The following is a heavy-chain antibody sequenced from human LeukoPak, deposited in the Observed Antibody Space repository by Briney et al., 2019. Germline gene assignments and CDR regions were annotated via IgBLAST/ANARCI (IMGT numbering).Heavy chain of an antibody. CDR3: ATYDYGCAFDI. D-gene: IGHD4-17*01. V-gene: IGHV4-59*08. CDR2: IYYSGST. J-gene: IGHJ3*02. Sequence: SETLSLTCTVSGGSISSYYWSWIRQPPGKGLEWIGYIYYSGSTNYNPSLKSRVTISVDTSKNQFSLKLSSVTAADTAVYYCATYDYGCAFDIWGQGTMVTVSS. CDR1: GGSISSYY.